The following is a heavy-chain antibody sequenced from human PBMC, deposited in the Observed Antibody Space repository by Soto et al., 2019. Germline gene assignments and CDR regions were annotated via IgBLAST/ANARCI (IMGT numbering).Heavy chain of an antibody. Sequence: EVQLVESGGGLVQPGGSLRLSCAASGFTFSSYSMNWVRQAPGKGLEWVSYISSSSSTIYYADSVKGRFTISRDNAKNSLYLQRNSLRDEYTAVYYCARDQKGSGGAFDIWGQGTMVTVSS. D-gene: IGHD1-26*01. CDR2: ISSSSSTI. J-gene: IGHJ3*02. CDR1: GFTFSSYS. CDR3: ARDQKGSGGAFDI. V-gene: IGHV3-48*02.